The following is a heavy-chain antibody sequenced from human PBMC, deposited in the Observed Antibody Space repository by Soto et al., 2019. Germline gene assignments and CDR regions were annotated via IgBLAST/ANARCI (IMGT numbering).Heavy chain of an antibody. D-gene: IGHD3-10*01. Sequence: PGGSLRLSCAASGFTFDDYAMHWVRQAPGKGLEWVSGISWNSGSIGYADSVKGRFTISRDNAKNSLYLQMNSLRAEDTALYYCAKDKSTGYFDYWGQGTLVTVSS. V-gene: IGHV3-9*01. J-gene: IGHJ4*02. CDR2: ISWNSGSI. CDR3: AKDKSTGYFDY. CDR1: GFTFDDYA.